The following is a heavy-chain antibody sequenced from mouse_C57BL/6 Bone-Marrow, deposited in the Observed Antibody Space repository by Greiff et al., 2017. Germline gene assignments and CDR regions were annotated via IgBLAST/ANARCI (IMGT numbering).Heavy chain of an antibody. CDR3: ARDETMVSRYYYAMDY. Sequence: DVKLVESGGGLVKPGGSLKLSCAASGFTFSSYAMSWVRQTPEKRLEWVATISDGGSYTYYPDNVKGRFTISRDNAKNNLYLQMSHLKSEDTAMYYCARDETMVSRYYYAMDYWGQGTSVTVSS. CDR2: ISDGGSYT. D-gene: IGHD2-2*01. CDR1: GFTFSSYA. J-gene: IGHJ4*01. V-gene: IGHV5-4*01.